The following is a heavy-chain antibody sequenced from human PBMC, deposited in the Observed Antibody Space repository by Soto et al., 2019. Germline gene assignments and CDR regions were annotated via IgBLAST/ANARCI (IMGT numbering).Heavy chain of an antibody. Sequence: EVQLLESGGGLVQPGGSLRLSCAASGFTFSSYAMSWVRQAPGKGLEWVSAISDSGGSTYYADSVKGRFTISRDNSKSTLYLQVNSLRAEDTAVYYCAQDRGGSYYHFDYWGQGTLVTVST. D-gene: IGHD1-26*01. CDR2: ISDSGGST. CDR1: GFTFSSYA. V-gene: IGHV3-23*01. CDR3: AQDRGGSYYHFDY. J-gene: IGHJ4*02.